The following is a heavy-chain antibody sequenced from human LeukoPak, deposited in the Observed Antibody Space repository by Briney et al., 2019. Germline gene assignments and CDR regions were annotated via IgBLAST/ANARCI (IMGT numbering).Heavy chain of an antibody. J-gene: IGHJ2*01. CDR1: GGTFSSYA. Sequence: SVKVSCKASGGTFSSYAISWVRQAPGQGLEWMGGIIPIFGTANYAQKFQGRVTITADESTSTAYMELSSLRSEDTAVYYCARGPWVVAPAAIERYGDYWYFDLWGRGTLVTVSS. V-gene: IGHV1-69*13. CDR2: IIPIFGTA. CDR3: ARGPWVVAPAAIERYGDYWYFDL. D-gene: IGHD2-2*01.